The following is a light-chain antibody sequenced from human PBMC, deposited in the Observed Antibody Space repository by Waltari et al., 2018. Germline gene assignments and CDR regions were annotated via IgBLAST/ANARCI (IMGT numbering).Light chain of an antibody. J-gene: IGKJ2*01. CDR1: QSLLSTSDHRNH. V-gene: IGKV4-1*01. CDR3: QQYINPPYT. Sequence: DIVVTQSPDSLTVSLGETATLSCKSSQSLLSTSDHRNHLAWYQPKPGQHPNLLIYRASSRESGVPDRFSAYGSGTDFTLTISSLQAEDVAVYYCQQYINPPYTFGQGTKLQI. CDR2: RAS.